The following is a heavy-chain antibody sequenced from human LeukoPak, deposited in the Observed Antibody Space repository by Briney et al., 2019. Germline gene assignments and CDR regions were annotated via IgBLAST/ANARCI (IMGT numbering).Heavy chain of an antibody. J-gene: IGHJ4*02. CDR2: IKEDGSEK. CDR1: GFTFSTYW. Sequence: PGRSLRLSCAASGFTFSTYWISWVRQAPGKGREWVAKIKEDGSEKYYGDSVKGRFTISRDNAKNSLYLEMNSLRVEDTAVYYCARDSSGYQWGEGTLVTVSS. CDR3: ARDSSGYQ. D-gene: IGHD3-22*01. V-gene: IGHV3-7*01.